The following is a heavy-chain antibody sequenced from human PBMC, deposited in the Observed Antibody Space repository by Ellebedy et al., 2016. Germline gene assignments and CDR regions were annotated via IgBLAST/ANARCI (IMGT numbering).Heavy chain of an antibody. CDR3: VGGSGWSFDY. V-gene: IGHV3-7*01. J-gene: IGHJ4*02. CDR2: IKEDGSEI. Sequence: GGSLRLSCAASAFTFSTYWMNWVRQAPGKGLEWVANIKEDGSEIHYVDSVKGRFTISRDNAKNTLYLQMNGLRAEDTAVYFCVGGSGWSFDYWGQGTLVTVSS. CDR1: AFTFSTYW. D-gene: IGHD6-19*01.